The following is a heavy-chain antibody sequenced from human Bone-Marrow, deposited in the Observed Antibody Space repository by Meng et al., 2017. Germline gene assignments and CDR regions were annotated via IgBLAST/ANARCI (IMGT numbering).Heavy chain of an antibody. CDR2: IIPILGIA. D-gene: IGHD5/OR15-5a*01. CDR3: ARDYLRSMKTEYFQH. V-gene: IGHV1-69*04. CDR1: GYTFTGYY. Sequence: SVKVSCKASGYTFTGYYMHWVRQAPGQGLEWMGRIIPILGIANYAQKFQGRVTITADKSTSTAYMELSSLRSEDTAVYYCARDYLRSMKTEYFQHWGQGTLVTVSS. J-gene: IGHJ1*01.